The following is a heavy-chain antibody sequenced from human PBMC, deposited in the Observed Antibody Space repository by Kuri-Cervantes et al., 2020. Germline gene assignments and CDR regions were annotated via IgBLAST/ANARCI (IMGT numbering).Heavy chain of an antibody. Sequence: SETLSLTCTVSGGSISSYYWSWIRQPPGKALEWIGFIYYSGNTNYNPSLKSRVTISVDTSKNQFSLKLSSVTAADTAVYYCARDGAGYGSTHYYYMDVWGKGTTVTVSS. D-gene: IGHD3-10*01. CDR2: IYYSGNT. CDR3: ARDGAGYGSTHYYYMDV. CDR1: GGSISSYY. J-gene: IGHJ6*03. V-gene: IGHV4-59*01.